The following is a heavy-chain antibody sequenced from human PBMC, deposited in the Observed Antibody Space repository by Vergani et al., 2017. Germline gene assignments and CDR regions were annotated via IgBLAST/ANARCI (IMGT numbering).Heavy chain of an antibody. CDR2: IYYSGST. CDR3: ARGAGYFDL. J-gene: IGHJ2*01. V-gene: IGHV4-59*01. CDR1: GGSISSYY. Sequence: QVQLQESGPGLVKPSETLSLTCTVSGGSISSYYWSWIRQPPGKGLEWIGHIYYSGSTSYNPSLKSRVTISVDTSKNPFSLKLSAVTAADTAVYYCARGAGYFDLWGRGTLVTVSS.